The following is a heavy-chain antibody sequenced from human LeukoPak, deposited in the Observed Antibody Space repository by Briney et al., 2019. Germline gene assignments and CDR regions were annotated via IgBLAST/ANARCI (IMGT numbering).Heavy chain of an antibody. CDR1: GFNCRSYA. J-gene: IGHJ4*02. CDR2: FGGSGDST. V-gene: IGHV3-23*01. D-gene: IGHD3-9*01. Sequence: GGSLRLYYSASGFNCRSYAMSWLHQLPTKGLEEVSAFGGSGDSTYYADSVTGRFTISRDNSKSTMFLQMNRLRAEDTAVYYCVKSPLLRYFEWPIDSWGQGTLVTVSS. CDR3: VKSPLLRYFEWPIDS.